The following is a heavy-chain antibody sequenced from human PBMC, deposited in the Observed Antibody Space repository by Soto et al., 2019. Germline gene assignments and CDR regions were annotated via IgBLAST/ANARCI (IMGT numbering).Heavy chain of an antibody. V-gene: IGHV1-18*01. Sequence: QVQLVQSGVEVKKPGASVKVSCKASGYTFTSYGISWVRQAPGQGLEWMGWTSGYKGNTNYAQKFQGRVNVTTDTSTSPAYMELRSLRSDGAAVYYWAREVEGRGGEHYYWGQGTLVTVSS. J-gene: IGHJ4*02. CDR2: TSGYKGNT. CDR1: GYTFTSYG. CDR3: AREVEGRGGEHYY. D-gene: IGHD3-16*01.